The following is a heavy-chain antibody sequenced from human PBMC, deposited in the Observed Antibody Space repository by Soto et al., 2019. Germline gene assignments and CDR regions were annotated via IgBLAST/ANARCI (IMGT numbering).Heavy chain of an antibody. CDR1: GYSFTDYW. V-gene: IGHV5-51*01. CDR2: IYPDDSVT. J-gene: IGHJ3*02. D-gene: IGHD2-21*01. Sequence: PGESLKISCKGSGYSFTDYWIGWVRQMPGKGLEWMGIIYPDDSVTRYSPSFQGQVTISADKSISTAYVQWSSLKTSDTAMYYCASAFRKGARDAFDIWGQGTMVTVSS. CDR3: ASAFRKGARDAFDI.